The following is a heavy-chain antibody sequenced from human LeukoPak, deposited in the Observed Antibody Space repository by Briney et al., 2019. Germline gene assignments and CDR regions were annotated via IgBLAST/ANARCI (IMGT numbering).Heavy chain of an antibody. CDR2: ISDNGGGT. CDR3: AKESGALGASLYDY. J-gene: IGHJ4*02. Sequence: PGGSLRLSCAASGFTFSSYAMSWVRQAPGEGLEWVSGISDNGGGTYYADSVKGRFTISRDNSKNMLYLQMNSLRAEDTAVYYCAKESGALGASLYDYWGRGILVTASS. V-gene: IGHV3-23*01. CDR1: GFTFSSYA. D-gene: IGHD4/OR15-4a*01.